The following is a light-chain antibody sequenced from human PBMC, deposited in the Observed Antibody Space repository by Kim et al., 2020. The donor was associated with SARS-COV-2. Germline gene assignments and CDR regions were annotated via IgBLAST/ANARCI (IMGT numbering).Light chain of an antibody. J-gene: IGLJ3*02. V-gene: IGLV2-8*01. CDR3: SSYAGSNNWV. CDR2: EVS. Sequence: GQSDAISCTGPSSDVGGNNYVSWYQQNPGKAPKFMIYEVSKRPSGVPDRFSGSKSGNTASLTVSGLQAEDEADYYCSSYAGSNNWVFGGGTQLTVL. CDR1: SSDVGGNNY.